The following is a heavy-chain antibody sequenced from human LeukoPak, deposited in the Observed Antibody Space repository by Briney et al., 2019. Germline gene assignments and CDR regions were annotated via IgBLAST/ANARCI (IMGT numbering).Heavy chain of an antibody. J-gene: IGHJ3*01. D-gene: IGHD6-13*01. CDR2: ISSSGSTI. V-gene: IGHV3-48*01. CDR1: GFTFSTYS. CDR3: TTNPYSSSWLAGAFAV. Sequence: GGSLRLSCAASGFTFSTYSMNWVRQAPGKGLEWVSYISSSGSTIYYADSVKGRFTISRDNSNNTLYLQMNSLKTDDTGVYYCTTNPYSSSWLAGAFAVWGQGTVVSVSS.